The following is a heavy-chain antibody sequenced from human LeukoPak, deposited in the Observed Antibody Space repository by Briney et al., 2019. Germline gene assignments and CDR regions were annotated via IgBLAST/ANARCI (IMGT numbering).Heavy chain of an antibody. J-gene: IGHJ4*02. CDR2: IYYSGST. CDR1: VGSISSYY. D-gene: IGHD5-24*01. CDR3: AREGDGYQDY. Sequence: SETLSLTCTVSVGSISSYYWSWIRQPPGKGLEWIGYIYYSGSTNYNPSLKSRVNISVDTSNNQFSLKLSSVTAADTAVYYCAREGDGYQDYWGQGTLVTVSS. V-gene: IGHV4-59*01.